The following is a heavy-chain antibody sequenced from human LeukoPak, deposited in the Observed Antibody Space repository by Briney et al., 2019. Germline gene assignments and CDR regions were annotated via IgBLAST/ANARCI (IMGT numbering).Heavy chain of an antibody. CDR1: GGTFSSYA. CDR2: IIPILGIA. CDR3: ARGLGTLSSSHH. V-gene: IGHV1-69*04. J-gene: IGHJ4*02. D-gene: IGHD6-13*01. Sequence: SVKVSCEASGGTFSSYAISWVRQAPGQGLEWMGRIIPILGIANYAQKFQGRVTITADKSTSTAYMELSSLRSEDTAVYYCARGLGTLSSSHHWGQGTLVTVSS.